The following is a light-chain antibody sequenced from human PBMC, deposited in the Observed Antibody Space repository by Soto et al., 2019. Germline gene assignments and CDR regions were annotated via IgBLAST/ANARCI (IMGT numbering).Light chain of an antibody. Sequence: QSVLTQPPSVSSAPGQKVTISCSGSSSNIGNNYVSWYQHLPGTAPKLLIYDNNKRPSGIPDRFSGSKSGTSATLGITGLQTGDEADYYCGTWDSSLSAGQVFGTGTKVTVL. CDR3: GTWDSSLSAGQV. CDR1: SSNIGNNY. CDR2: DNN. V-gene: IGLV1-51*01. J-gene: IGLJ1*01.